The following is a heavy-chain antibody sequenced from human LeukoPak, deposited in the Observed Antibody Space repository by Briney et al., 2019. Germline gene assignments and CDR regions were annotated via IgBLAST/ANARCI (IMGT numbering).Heavy chain of an antibody. V-gene: IGHV3-30*04. Sequence: GGSLRLSCAASGFTFSSYAMHWVRQAPGKGLEWVAVISYDGSNKYYADSVKGRFTISRDNSKNTLYLQMNSLRAEDTAVYYCARAPRYSSGWYSRYWGQGTLVTVSS. D-gene: IGHD6-19*01. CDR2: ISYDGSNK. J-gene: IGHJ4*02. CDR1: GFTFSSYA. CDR3: ARAPRYSSGWYSRY.